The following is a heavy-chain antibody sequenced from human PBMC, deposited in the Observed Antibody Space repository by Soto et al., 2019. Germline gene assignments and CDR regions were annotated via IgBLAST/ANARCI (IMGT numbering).Heavy chain of an antibody. V-gene: IGHV4-61*01. J-gene: IGHJ6*02. D-gene: IGHD2-8*01. CDR2: IYYSGST. CDR1: GGSVSSGSYY. CDR3: ARGRMVYAMDV. Sequence: SETLSLTCTVSGGSVSSGSYYWSWIRQPPGKGLEWIGYIYYSGSTNYNPSLKSRVTISVDTSKNQFSLKLSSVTAADTAVYYCARGRMVYAMDVWAQGTTVTVSS.